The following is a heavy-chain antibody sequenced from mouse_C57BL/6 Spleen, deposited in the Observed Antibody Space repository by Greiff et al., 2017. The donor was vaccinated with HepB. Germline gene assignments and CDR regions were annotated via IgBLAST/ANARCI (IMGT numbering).Heavy chain of an antibody. CDR2: INPGSGGT. V-gene: IGHV1-54*01. CDR3: ARVGGYDDYYAMDY. Sequence: QVQLQQSGAELVRPGTSVKVSCKASGYAFTNYLIEWVKQRPGQGLEWIGVINPGSGGTNYNEKFKGKATLTADKSSSTAYMQLSSLTSEDSAVYFCARVGGYDDYYAMDYWGQGTSVTVSS. J-gene: IGHJ4*01. D-gene: IGHD2-2*01. CDR1: GYAFTNYL.